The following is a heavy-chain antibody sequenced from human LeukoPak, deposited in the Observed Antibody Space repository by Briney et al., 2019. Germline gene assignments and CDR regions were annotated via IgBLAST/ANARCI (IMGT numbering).Heavy chain of an antibody. J-gene: IGHJ6*03. CDR2: ISWDGGST. V-gene: IGHV3-43D*03. CDR1: GFTFDDYA. CDR3: ATDHKPRGFSYMDV. Sequence: PGGSLRLSCAASGFTFDDYAMHWVRQAPGKGLEWVSLISWDGGSTYYADSVKGRFTISRDNSKNSLYLQMNSLRAEDTALYYCATDHKPRGFSYMDVWGKGTTVTVSS.